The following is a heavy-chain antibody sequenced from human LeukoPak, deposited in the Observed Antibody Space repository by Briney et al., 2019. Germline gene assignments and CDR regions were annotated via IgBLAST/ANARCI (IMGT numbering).Heavy chain of an antibody. D-gene: IGHD3-22*01. CDR2: IYYSGGT. V-gene: IGHV4-59*06. CDR1: GGSISSYY. Sequence: KTSETLSLTCTVSGGSISSYYWSWIRQPPGKGLEWVGYIYYSGGTYYNPSLKSRVTISVDTSKNQFSLKLSSVTAADTAVYYCARATYYYDSSGYYYGYYYYYMDVWGKGTTVTVSS. J-gene: IGHJ6*03. CDR3: ARATYYYDSSGYYYGYYYYYMDV.